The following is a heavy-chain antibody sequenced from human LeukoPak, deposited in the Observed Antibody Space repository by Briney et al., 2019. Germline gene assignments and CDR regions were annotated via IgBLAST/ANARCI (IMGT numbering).Heavy chain of an antibody. CDR3: ARQGTMVRGVTELYNWFDP. Sequence: SETLSLTCTVSGGSISSYYWSWIRQPPGKGLEWIWYIYYSGSTNYNPSLKSRVTISVDTSKNQFSLKLSSVTAADTAVYYCARQGTMVRGVTELYNWFDPWGQGTLVTVSS. CDR1: GGSISSYY. D-gene: IGHD3-10*01. V-gene: IGHV4-59*08. J-gene: IGHJ5*02. CDR2: IYYSGST.